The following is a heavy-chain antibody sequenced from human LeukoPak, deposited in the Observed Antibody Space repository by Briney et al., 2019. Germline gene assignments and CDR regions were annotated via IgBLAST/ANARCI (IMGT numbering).Heavy chain of an antibody. CDR1: GDSISDYY. Sequence: KPSETLSLTCTVSGDSISDYYWSWIRQPPGKGLEWIGEVYYSGSTRYNPSLKSRLTISVDTSKNQFSLRLRSVTAADTAMYYCARELDGDGGWFDPWGQGTLVTVSS. D-gene: IGHD5-24*01. CDR3: ARELDGDGGWFDP. CDR2: VYYSGST. J-gene: IGHJ5*02. V-gene: IGHV4-59*01.